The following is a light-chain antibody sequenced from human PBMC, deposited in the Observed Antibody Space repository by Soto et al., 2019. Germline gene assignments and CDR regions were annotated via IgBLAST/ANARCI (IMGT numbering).Light chain of an antibody. CDR3: QQYNSYWGR. Sequence: DIQMTQSPSTLSASVGDRVTITCRASQSISSWLAWYQQKPGKAPKLLIYDASSLESGVPSRFSGSGSGTEVTLTISSLQPDDFATYYCQQYNSYWGRFGQGTKVEIK. CDR2: DAS. CDR1: QSISSW. V-gene: IGKV1-5*01. J-gene: IGKJ1*01.